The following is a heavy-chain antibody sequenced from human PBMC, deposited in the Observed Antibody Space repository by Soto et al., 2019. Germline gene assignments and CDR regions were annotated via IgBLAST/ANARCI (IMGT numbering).Heavy chain of an antibody. CDR3: ATSDGSGSRAFEH. CDR1: AGTFSSYT. D-gene: IGHD3-10*01. Sequence: QVKLVQSGAEVKKPGSSVRVSCKASAGTFSSYTITWVRQAPGQGLEWMGRIIPMLGMSTYALRFQGRVTSIAEKSTTTAYMELDSLRSDDTAVYYCATSDGSGSRAFEHWGQGTLVTVSS. CDR2: IIPMLGMS. V-gene: IGHV1-69*02. J-gene: IGHJ4*02.